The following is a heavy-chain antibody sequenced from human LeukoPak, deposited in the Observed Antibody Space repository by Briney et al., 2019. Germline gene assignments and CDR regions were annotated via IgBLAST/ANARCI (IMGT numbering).Heavy chain of an antibody. CDR1: GGTFSSYA. V-gene: IGHV1-69*04. D-gene: IGHD3-22*01. CDR3: ATPEYYYDSSGYKFDY. J-gene: IGHJ4*02. Sequence: ASVKVSCKASGGTFSSYAISWVRQAPGQGREWMGRIIPILGIANYAQKFQGRVTITADKSTSTAYMELSSLRSEDTAVYYCATPEYYYDSSGYKFDYWGQGTLVTVSS. CDR2: IIPILGIA.